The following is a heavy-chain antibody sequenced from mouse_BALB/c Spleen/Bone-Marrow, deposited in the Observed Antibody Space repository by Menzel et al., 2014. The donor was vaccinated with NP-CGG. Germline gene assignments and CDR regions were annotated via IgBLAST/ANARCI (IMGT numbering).Heavy chain of an antibody. CDR3: TAYDSDALDY. D-gene: IGHD2-4*01. CDR1: GFTFSDAW. CDR2: IRGNANNYAI. Sequence: EVQLQQSGGGLVQPGGSMKLSCAASGFTFSDAWMDWVRRSPEKGLEWVAEIRGNANNYAIYYAESVKGRFTISRDDSKCIVFRQMNRLGPEVIGFYSFTAYDSDALDYWGQGTSVTVSS. J-gene: IGHJ4*01. V-gene: IGHV6-6*01.